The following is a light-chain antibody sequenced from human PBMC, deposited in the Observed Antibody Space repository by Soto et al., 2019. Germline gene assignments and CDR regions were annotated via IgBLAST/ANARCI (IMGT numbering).Light chain of an antibody. J-gene: IGKJ4*01. CDR2: DAS. Sequence: DVQMTQSPSSLSASVGDSVTITCRASQSVLNHLSWFQQRPGKGPKLLIYDASSLHAGVPSRFSGSGYGTDFTLTISTVQPEDSAIYYCHQSSSTPLTFDGGTRVELK. V-gene: IGKV1-39*01. CDR3: HQSSSTPLT. CDR1: QSVLNH.